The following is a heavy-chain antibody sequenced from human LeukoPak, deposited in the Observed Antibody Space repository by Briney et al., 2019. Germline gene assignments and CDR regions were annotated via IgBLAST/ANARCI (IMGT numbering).Heavy chain of an antibody. CDR2: ISGSGGST. D-gene: IGHD3-22*01. Sequence: PGGSLRLSCAASGFTFSNYGMHWVRQAPGKGLEWVSAISGSGGSTYYADSVKGRFTISRDNSKNTLYLQMNSLRAEDTAVYYCAKGQMIVVVITPDYWGQGTLVTVSS. CDR3: AKGQMIVVVITPDY. J-gene: IGHJ4*02. V-gene: IGHV3-23*01. CDR1: GFTFSNYG.